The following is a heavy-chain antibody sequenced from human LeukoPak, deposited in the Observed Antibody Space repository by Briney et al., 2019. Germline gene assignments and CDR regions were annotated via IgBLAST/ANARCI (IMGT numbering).Heavy chain of an antibody. CDR3: ARENGGIAAAGTYYYMDV. J-gene: IGHJ6*03. Sequence: SVKVSCKASGGTFSSYAISWVRQAPGQGLEWMGRIIPIFGTANYAQKFQGRVTITTDESTSTAYMELSSLRSEDTAVYYCARENGGIAAAGTYYYMDVWGKGTTVTVSS. CDR1: GGTFSSYA. D-gene: IGHD6-13*01. CDR2: IIPIFGTA. V-gene: IGHV1-69*05.